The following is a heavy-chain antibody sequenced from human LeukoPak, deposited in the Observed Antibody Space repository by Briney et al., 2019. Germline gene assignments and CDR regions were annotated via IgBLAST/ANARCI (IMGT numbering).Heavy chain of an antibody. CDR1: GYTFTGYY. D-gene: IGHD6-19*01. V-gene: IGHV1-2*04. J-gene: IGHJ6*02. Sequence: ASVKVSCKASGYTFTGYYMHWVRQAPGQGLEWMGWINPNSGGTNYAQKFQGWVTMTRDTSISTAYMELSRLRSDDTAVYYCARSYSSAYYYGMDVWGQGTTVTVSS. CDR3: ARSYSSAYYYGMDV. CDR2: INPNSGGT.